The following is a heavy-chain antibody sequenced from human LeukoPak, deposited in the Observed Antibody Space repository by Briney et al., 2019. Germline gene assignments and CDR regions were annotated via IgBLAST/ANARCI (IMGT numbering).Heavy chain of an antibody. J-gene: IGHJ4*02. D-gene: IGHD3-3*01. CDR3: AREGVAPTS. V-gene: IGHV4-31*03. Sequence: SSETLSLTCTVSGGSISSGGYSWSWIRQPPGKGLEWIGYIYYSGSTYYNPSLKSRVTISVDTSKNQFSLKLSSVTAADTAVYYCAREGVAPTSWGQGTLVTVSS. CDR2: IYYSGST. CDR1: GGSISSGGYS.